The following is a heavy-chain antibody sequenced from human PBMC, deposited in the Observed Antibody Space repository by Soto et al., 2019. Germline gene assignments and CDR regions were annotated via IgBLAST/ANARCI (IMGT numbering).Heavy chain of an antibody. Sequence: LRLSCAASGFTFSSYAMSWVRQAPGKGLEWVSAISGSGGSTYYADSVKGRFTISRDNSKNTLYLQMNSLRAEDTAVYYCAKARYHRYNWNYWGQGTLVTVSS. V-gene: IGHV3-23*01. CDR2: ISGSGGST. J-gene: IGHJ4*02. CDR3: AKARYHRYNWNY. D-gene: IGHD1-20*01. CDR1: GFTFSSYA.